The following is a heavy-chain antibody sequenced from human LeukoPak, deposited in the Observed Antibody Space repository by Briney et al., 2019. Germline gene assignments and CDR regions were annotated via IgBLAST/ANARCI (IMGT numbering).Heavy chain of an antibody. CDR1: GFTFSSYG. Sequence: GGSLRLSCAASGFTFSSYGMHWVRQAPGKGLEWVAVIWYDGRNKYYADSVKGRFTISRDNSKNTLYLQMNSLRAEDTAVYYCARIGYSYGAYYYYYGMDVWGQGTTVTVSS. D-gene: IGHD5-18*01. CDR2: IWYDGRNK. V-gene: IGHV3-33*01. J-gene: IGHJ6*02. CDR3: ARIGYSYGAYYYYYGMDV.